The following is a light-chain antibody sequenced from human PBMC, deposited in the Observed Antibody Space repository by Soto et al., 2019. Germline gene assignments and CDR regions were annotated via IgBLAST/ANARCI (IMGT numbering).Light chain of an antibody. CDR3: QNWGSGIVV. CDR2: LNSDVSH. CDR1: SGHSNYA. V-gene: IGLV4-69*01. Sequence: QLVLTQSPSASASLGASVKLTCTLSSGHSNYAIAWHQQQPEKGPRNLMNLNSDVSHSKGDGIPDRFSGSSSGAERYLTVTRLQSDDEADYYCQNWGSGIVVFGGGTKLTVL. J-gene: IGLJ2*01.